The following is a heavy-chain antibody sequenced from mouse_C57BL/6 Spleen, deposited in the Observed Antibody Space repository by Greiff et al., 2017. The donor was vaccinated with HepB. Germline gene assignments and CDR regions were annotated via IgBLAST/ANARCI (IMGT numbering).Heavy chain of an antibody. Sequence: QVQLKESGAELVKPGASVKMSCKASGYTFTTYPIEWMKQNHGKSLEWIGNFHPYNDDTKYNEKFKGKATLTVDKSSSTVYLELSRLTSDDSAVYYRARGDYGSSYDDYSMDYWGQGTSVTVSS. D-gene: IGHD1-1*01. CDR2: FHPYNDDT. J-gene: IGHJ4*01. V-gene: IGHV1-47*01. CDR1: GYTFTTYP. CDR3: ARGDYGSSYDDYSMDY.